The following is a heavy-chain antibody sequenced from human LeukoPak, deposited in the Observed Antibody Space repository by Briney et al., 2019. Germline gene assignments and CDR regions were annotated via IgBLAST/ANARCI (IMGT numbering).Heavy chain of an antibody. CDR3: AVTYYDFWSGYPNRFDHVWGSYRFDY. J-gene: IGHJ4*02. CDR2: ISAYNGNT. CDR1: GYTFTSYG. V-gene: IGHV1-18*01. Sequence: ASVKVSCKASGYTFTSYGISWVRQAPGQGLEWMGWISAYNGNTNYAQKLQGRVTMTTDTSTSTAYMELRSLRSDDTAVYYCAVTYYDFWSGYPNRFDHVWGSYRFDYWGQGTLVTVSS. D-gene: IGHD3-3*01.